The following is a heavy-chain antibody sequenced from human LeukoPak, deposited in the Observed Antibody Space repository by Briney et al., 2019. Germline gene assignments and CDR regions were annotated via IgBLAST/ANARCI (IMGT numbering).Heavy chain of an antibody. CDR2: FDPEDGET. V-gene: IGHV1-24*01. Sequence: GASVKVSCKVSGYTLTELSMHWVRQAPGKGLEWMGGFDPEDGETIYAQKFQGRVTMTEDTSTDTAYMELSSLRSEDTAVYYCATDPGAVVVPAANKWGQGTLVTVSS. CDR1: GYTLTELS. J-gene: IGHJ4*02. D-gene: IGHD2-2*01. CDR3: ATDPGAVVVPAANK.